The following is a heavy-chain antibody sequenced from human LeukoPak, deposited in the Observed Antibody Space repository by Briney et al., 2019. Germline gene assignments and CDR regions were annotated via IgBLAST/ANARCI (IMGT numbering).Heavy chain of an antibody. V-gene: IGHV3-66*02. D-gene: IGHD4-17*01. CDR1: GFTVSSNY. CDR3: ARTYGVYASYYYYYYMDV. CDR2: IYSGGST. Sequence: GGSLRLSCAASGFTVSSNYMSWVRQAPGKGLEWVSVIYSGGSTYYADSVKGRFTISRDNSKNTLYPQMNSLRAEDTAVYYCARTYGVYASYYYYYYMDVWGKGTTVTVSS. J-gene: IGHJ6*03.